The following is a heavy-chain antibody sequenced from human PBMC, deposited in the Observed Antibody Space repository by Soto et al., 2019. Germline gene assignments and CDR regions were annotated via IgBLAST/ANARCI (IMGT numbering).Heavy chain of an antibody. J-gene: IGHJ4*02. Sequence: PSETLSLTCTVSGGSISSYYWSWIRQPPGKGLEWIGYIYYSGSTNYNPSLKSRVTISVDTSKNQFSLKLSSVTAADTAVYYCARAYSSRWYEGRYFDYWRQGTLVTVPS. CDR1: GGSISSYY. CDR3: ARAYSSRWYEGRYFDY. D-gene: IGHD6-13*01. CDR2: IYYSGST. V-gene: IGHV4-59*01.